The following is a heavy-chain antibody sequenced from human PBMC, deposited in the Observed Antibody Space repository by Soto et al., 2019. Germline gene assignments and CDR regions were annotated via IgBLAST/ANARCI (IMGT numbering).Heavy chain of an antibody. V-gene: IGHV4-59*01. D-gene: IGHD6-13*01. Sequence: PEKVRVTCTVSGGSISSYYWSWIRQPPGKGLEWIGYIYYSGSTNYNPSLKSRVTISVDTSKNQFSLKLSSVTAADTAVYYCAKEGIADRLRQYDECDIRRQ. J-gene: IGHJ3*02. CDR1: GGSISSYY. CDR2: IYYSGST. CDR3: AKEGIADRLRQYDECDI.